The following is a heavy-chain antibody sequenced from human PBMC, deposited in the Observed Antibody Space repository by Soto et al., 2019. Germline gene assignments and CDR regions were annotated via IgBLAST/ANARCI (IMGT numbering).Heavy chain of an antibody. Sequence: EEQLVESGGGLVKPGGSLRLSCAASGFPFSSYNMNWVRQAPGKGLEWVASISASSSIYYADSVKGRFTISRDNAKNSLYLQMNDLRAEDTAVYCCARDDGGYRYGRRQYHFDSWGQGTLVTVAP. V-gene: IGHV3-21*02. D-gene: IGHD5-18*01. CDR3: ARDDGGYRYGRRQYHFDS. CDR1: GFPFSSYN. CDR2: ISASSSI. J-gene: IGHJ4*02.